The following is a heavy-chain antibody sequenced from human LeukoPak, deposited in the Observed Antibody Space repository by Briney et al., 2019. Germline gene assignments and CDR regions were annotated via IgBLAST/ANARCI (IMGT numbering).Heavy chain of an antibody. Sequence: SETLSLTCTVSGGSISSYYWSWIRQPPGKGLEWIGYVYYSGSTNYNPSLKSRVTISVDTSKNQFSLKLSSVTAADTVVYYCASTPRRGGSLNYWGQGTLVTVSS. V-gene: IGHV4-59*01. D-gene: IGHD1-26*01. CDR2: VYYSGST. CDR1: GGSISSYY. J-gene: IGHJ4*02. CDR3: ASTPRRGGSLNY.